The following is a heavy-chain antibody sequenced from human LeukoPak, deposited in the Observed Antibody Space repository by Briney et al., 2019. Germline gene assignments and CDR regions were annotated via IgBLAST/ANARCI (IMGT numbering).Heavy chain of an antibody. V-gene: IGHV3-33*06. CDR3: ANFERTVAGPYNWFDP. Sequence: GGSLRLSCAASGFTFSSYGMHWVRQAPGKGLEWVAVIWYDGSNKYYADSVKGRFTISRDNSKNTLYLQINSLRAEDTAIYYCANFERTVAGPYNWFDPWGQGTLVTVSS. D-gene: IGHD6-19*01. J-gene: IGHJ5*02. CDR1: GFTFSSYG. CDR2: IWYDGSNK.